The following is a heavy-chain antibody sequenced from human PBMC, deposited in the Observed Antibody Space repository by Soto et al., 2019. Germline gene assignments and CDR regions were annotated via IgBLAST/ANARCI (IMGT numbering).Heavy chain of an antibody. J-gene: IGHJ4*02. CDR1: GDSISSGGYY. D-gene: IGHD2-21*01. CDR3: ARGGEGTPLLPVDS. V-gene: IGHV4-61*08. Sequence: SSETLSLTCTVSGDSISSGGYYWSWIRQHQGKGLEWIGHIYYTGSTSYSPSLKSRVSMSVDTSKDQFSLKLSSMTAADAAVYYCARGGEGTPLLPVDSWGQGILVTVSS. CDR2: IYYTGST.